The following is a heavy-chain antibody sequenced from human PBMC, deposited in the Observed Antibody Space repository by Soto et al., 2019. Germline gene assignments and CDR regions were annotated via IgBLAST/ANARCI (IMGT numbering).Heavy chain of an antibody. J-gene: IGHJ4*02. Sequence: QVQLVQSGAEVKKPGASVKVSCKASGYIFTNYYIHWVRQAPGQGLEWMAIINPLPTSGSTNYAQKFQGRVTVTRDTSTSTVYLELSSLRSDDTAVYYCARDLAAVAYWAQGTLVTVSS. CDR3: ARDLAAVAY. CDR2: INPLPTSGST. D-gene: IGHD6-13*01. V-gene: IGHV1-46*01. CDR1: GYIFTNYY.